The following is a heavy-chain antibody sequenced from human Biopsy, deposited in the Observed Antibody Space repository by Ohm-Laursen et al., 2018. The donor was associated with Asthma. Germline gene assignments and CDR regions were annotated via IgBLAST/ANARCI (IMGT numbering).Heavy chain of an antibody. CDR2: IYYSGST. CDR3: ARAQDYYDSRGYYRSFDY. D-gene: IGHD3-22*01. J-gene: IGHJ4*02. V-gene: IGHV4-31*03. CDR1: GAYIGTPDYH. Sequence: PSETLSLTCTVSGAYIGTPDYHWSWIRQHPGKGLEWIGFIYYSGSTYYNPSLKSRVSISIDTSKNQFSLKLSSVTAADTAVYYCARAQDYYDSRGYYRSFDYWGQGTLVTVSS.